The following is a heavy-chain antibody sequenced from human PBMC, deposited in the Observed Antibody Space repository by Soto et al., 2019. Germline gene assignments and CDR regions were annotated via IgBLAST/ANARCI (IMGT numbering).Heavy chain of an antibody. Sequence: GGSLRLSCAASGFTFTGYSMNWVRQAPGKGLEWVSSISSTTNYIYYGDSMKGRFTISRDNAKNSLYLEMNSLRAEDTAVYYCARESEDLTSNFDYWGQGTLVTVS. J-gene: IGHJ4*02. CDR2: ISSTTNYI. CDR3: ARESEDLTSNFDY. CDR1: GFTFTGYS. V-gene: IGHV3-21*06.